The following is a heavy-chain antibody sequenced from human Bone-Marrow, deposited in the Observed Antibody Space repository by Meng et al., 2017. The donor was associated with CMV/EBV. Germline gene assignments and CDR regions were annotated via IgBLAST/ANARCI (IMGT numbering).Heavy chain of an antibody. D-gene: IGHD4-11*01. V-gene: IGHV3-33*06. CDR1: GLTFRSYA. J-gene: IGHJ6*02. CDR2: IWYDGSYK. CDR3: AKDYSSYDYYYGMDV. Sequence: GESLKISCAASGLTFRSYAMAWVRQAPGKGLEWVAVIWYDGSYKYYADSVKGRFTISRDNSKNTRYLQMNSPRAEDTAVYYCAKDYSSYDYYYGMDVWGQGTTVTVSS.